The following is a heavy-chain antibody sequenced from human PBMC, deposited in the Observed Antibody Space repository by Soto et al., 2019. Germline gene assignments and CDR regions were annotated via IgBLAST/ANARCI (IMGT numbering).Heavy chain of an antibody. Sequence: EVQLLESGGDLVQPGGSLRLSCAASGFIFSSYSMSWVRQTPGKGLEWVSSIGGSGYTSYYADSVKGRFTISRDNSKNSLYLQMNSLRAEDTAVYYCAKEPTAVDPRDLFGGNPPADYWGQGTLVTVSS. D-gene: IGHD2-15*01. CDR2: IGGSGYTS. J-gene: IGHJ4*02. CDR1: GFIFSSYS. CDR3: AKEPTAVDPRDLFGGNPPADY. V-gene: IGHV3-23*01.